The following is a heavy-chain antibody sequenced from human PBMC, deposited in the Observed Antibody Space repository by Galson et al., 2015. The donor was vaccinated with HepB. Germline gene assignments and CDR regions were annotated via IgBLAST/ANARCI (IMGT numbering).Heavy chain of an antibody. D-gene: IGHD3-9*01. CDR3: ARVNDILTGYPPTGYYYMDV. J-gene: IGHJ6*03. V-gene: IGHV3-23*01. CDR2: INNSGGGK. CDR1: GFTFTTYA. Sequence: SLRLSCAASGFTFTTYAMSWVRQAPGKGLEWVSIINNSGGGKYYADSVKGRFSISRDNSKNMVYLQLNSLRAEDAAVYYCARVNDILTGYPPTGYYYMDVWGKGTTVTVSS.